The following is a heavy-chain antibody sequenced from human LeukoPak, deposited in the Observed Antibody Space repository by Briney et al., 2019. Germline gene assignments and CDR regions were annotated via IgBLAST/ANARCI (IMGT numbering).Heavy chain of an antibody. J-gene: IGHJ3*02. V-gene: IGHV1-8*03. D-gene: IGHD6-6*01. CDR2: MNPNSGNT. CDR1: GYTFTSYD. Sequence: ASVKVSCKASGYTFTSYDINWVRQATGQGLEWMGWMNPNSGNTGYAQKFQGRVTITRNTSISTAYMELSSLRSEDTAVYYCARGAARPRGAFDIWGQGTMVTVSS. CDR3: ARGAARPRGAFDI.